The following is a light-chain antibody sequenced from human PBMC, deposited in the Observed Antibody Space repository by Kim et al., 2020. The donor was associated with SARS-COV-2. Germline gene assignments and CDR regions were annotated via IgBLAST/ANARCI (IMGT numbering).Light chain of an antibody. V-gene: IGLV1-51*01. Sequence: QSVLTQPPSVSAAPGQKVTISCSGSTSNIGSDYVSWYQQLPATAPKLLIYDNDKRPSGIPDRFSGSKSGTTATLDITGLQTGDEADYYCGTWDSSRNTGMFGRGTQLTVL. CDR2: DND. CDR3: GTWDSSRNTGM. CDR1: TSNIGSDY. J-gene: IGLJ3*02.